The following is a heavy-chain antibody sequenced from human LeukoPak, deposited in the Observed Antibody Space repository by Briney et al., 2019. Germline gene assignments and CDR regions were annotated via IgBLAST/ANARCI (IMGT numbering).Heavy chain of an antibody. D-gene: IGHD4-17*01. J-gene: IGHJ6*03. CDR1: GYSISSGYY. V-gene: IGHV4-38-2*02. CDR3: ATIPQKAVTTSQGSPYYYYYYMDV. CDR2: IYHSGST. Sequence: SETLSLTCTVSGYSISSGYYWGWIRQPPGKGLEWIGSIYHSGSTYYNSSLKSRVTISVDTSKNQFSLKLSSVTAADTAVYYCATIPQKAVTTSQGSPYYYYYYMDVWGKGTTVTVSS.